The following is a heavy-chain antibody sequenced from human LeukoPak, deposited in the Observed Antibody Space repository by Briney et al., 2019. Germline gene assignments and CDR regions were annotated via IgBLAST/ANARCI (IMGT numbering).Heavy chain of an antibody. CDR3: XXXXXPXALFDI. CDR1: GSPISSAYQ. Sequence: SETLSLTCAVSGSPISSAYQWGWIRQPPGTGLEWIGNIDHSGSADYNPSLKSRVTVSLDTSKNHFSLKLTYVTAAETAKFHCXXXXXPXALFDIXGQGTMITVSS. D-gene: IGHD2-15*01. J-gene: IGHJ3*02. V-gene: IGHV4-38-2*01. CDR2: IDHSGSA.